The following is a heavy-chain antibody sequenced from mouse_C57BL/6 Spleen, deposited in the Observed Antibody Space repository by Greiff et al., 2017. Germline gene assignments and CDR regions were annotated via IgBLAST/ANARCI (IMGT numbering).Heavy chain of an antibody. V-gene: IGHV5-4*01. D-gene: IGHD2-2*01. CDR1: GFTFSSYA. J-gene: IGHJ3*01. CDR3: AREMGYGYDREFAY. CDR2: ISDGGSYT. Sequence: EVQLVESGGGLVKPGGSLKLSCAASGFTFSSYAMSWVRQTPEKRLEWVATISDGGSYTYYPDNVKGRFTISRDNAKNNLYLQMSHLKSEDTAMYYCAREMGYGYDREFAYWGQGTLVTVSA.